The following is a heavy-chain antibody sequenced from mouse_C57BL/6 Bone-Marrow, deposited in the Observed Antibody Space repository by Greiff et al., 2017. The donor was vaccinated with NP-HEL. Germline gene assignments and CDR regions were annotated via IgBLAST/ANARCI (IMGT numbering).Heavy chain of an antibody. J-gene: IGHJ1*03. CDR1: GFSLTSYG. CDR2: IWSGGST. V-gene: IGHV2-2*01. CDR3: ARNYYGGHFEV. D-gene: IGHD1-2*01. Sequence: VMLVESGPGLVQPSQSLSITCTVSGFSLTSYGVHWVRQSPGKGLEWLGVIWSGGSTDYIAAFISSLSISQDNSKSQVFFTMNSLQADDTAVYYCARNYYGGHFEVWGTGATVTVAS.